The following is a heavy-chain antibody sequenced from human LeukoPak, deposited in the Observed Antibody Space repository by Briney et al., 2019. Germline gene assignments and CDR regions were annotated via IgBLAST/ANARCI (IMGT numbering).Heavy chain of an antibody. CDR3: ARLDYASGSYYSAPPDH. CDR1: GYTFNNFG. CDR2: VSVYDGKT. V-gene: IGHV1-18*01. Sequence: ASVKVSCKTDGYTFNNFGISWVRQAPGHGLEWLGWVSVYDGKTNYAQTVQDRVTMTTDTSTGTAYMDLRSLRSDDTAIYYCARLDYASGSYYSAPPDHWGQGTLVTVSS. J-gene: IGHJ4*02. D-gene: IGHD3-10*01.